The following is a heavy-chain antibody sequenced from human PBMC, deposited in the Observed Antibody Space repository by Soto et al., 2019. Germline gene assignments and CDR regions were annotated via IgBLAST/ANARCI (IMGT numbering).Heavy chain of an antibody. J-gene: IGHJ4*02. CDR2: VRGNGDPP. CDR3: VKSRGGNNFDFFD. Sequence: QTGGSLRLSCSASGFTFSSYAMHWVRQAPGKGLEYVSGVRGNGDPPFYADSVKGRFTISRDNSKNTLYLQMSSLSADDTAVYYCVKSRGGNNFDFFDWGQGALVTVSS. V-gene: IGHV3-64D*06. CDR1: GFTFSSYA. D-gene: IGHD5-12*01.